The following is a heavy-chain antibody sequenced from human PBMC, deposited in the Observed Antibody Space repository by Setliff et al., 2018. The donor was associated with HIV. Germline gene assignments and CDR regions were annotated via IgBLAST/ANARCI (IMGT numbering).Heavy chain of an antibody. Sequence: ASVKVSCKASGYTFTDYYIHWVRQAPGQGLEWMGWINSASGGTKYPQEFQGRVTITTDTSADTAYMELSSLRFEDTAVYYCARDGGPGSGWGDYSYYYSMDVWGKGTTVTVSS. CDR1: GYTFTDYY. D-gene: IGHD6-19*01. J-gene: IGHJ6*04. CDR3: ARDGGPGSGWGDYSYYYSMDV. V-gene: IGHV1-2*02. CDR2: INSASGGT.